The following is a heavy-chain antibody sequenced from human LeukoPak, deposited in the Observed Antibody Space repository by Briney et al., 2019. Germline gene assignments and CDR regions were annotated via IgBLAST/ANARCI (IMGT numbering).Heavy chain of an antibody. CDR1: GFTFSTYD. CDR3: ARDRGSGHMDV. CDR2: IDTTGDT. J-gene: IGHJ6*03. D-gene: IGHD2-15*01. Sequence: GGSLRLSCAASGFTFSTYDMHWVRQATGKGLEWVSAIDTTGDTYYPGSVKGRFTISRENAKNSLYLQMNSLRAGGTAVYYCARDRGSGHMDVWGKGTTVTISS. V-gene: IGHV3-13*01.